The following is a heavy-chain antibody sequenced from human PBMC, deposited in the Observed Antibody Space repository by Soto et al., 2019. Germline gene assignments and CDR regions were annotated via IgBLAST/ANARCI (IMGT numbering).Heavy chain of an antibody. D-gene: IGHD6-25*01. CDR1: RGSFSGFY. Sequence: LSLTCGVYRGSFSGFYWSWVRQTPGGGLEWIGEINHSGTTNYNPSFQNRVTISVDKSTNNFSLKMTSVTAADAAVYYCARGRGYVYGSNFYGLDVWGQGTTVTVSS. J-gene: IGHJ6*02. CDR2: INHSGTT. V-gene: IGHV4-34*01. CDR3: ARGRGYVYGSNFYGLDV.